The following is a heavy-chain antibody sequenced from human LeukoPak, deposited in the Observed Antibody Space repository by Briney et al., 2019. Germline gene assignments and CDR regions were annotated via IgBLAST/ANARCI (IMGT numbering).Heavy chain of an antibody. CDR3: AKAHRTMVRGVGNWFDP. J-gene: IGHJ5*02. CDR2: ISGSGGST. D-gene: IGHD3-10*01. CDR1: GFTFSSYA. Sequence: PGGSLRLSCAASGFTFSSYAMSWVRQAPGKGLEWVSAISGSGGSTYYADSVKGRFTISRDNSKNTLYLQMNSLRAEDTAVYYCAKAHRTMVRGVGNWFDPWGQGTQVTVSS. V-gene: IGHV3-23*01.